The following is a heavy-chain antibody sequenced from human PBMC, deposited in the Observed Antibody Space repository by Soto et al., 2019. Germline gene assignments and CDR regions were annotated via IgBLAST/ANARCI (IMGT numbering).Heavy chain of an antibody. CDR2: IIPIFGTA. CDR3: ARASFVAVAGPYYYYGMDV. D-gene: IGHD6-19*01. J-gene: IGHJ6*02. Sequence: QVQLVQSGAEVKKPGSSVKVSRKASGGTFSSYAISWVRQAPGQGLEWMGGIIPIFGTANYAQKFQGRVTITADESTSTAYMELSSLRSEDTAVYYCARASFVAVAGPYYYYGMDVWGQGTTVTVSS. V-gene: IGHV1-69*01. CDR1: GGTFSSYA.